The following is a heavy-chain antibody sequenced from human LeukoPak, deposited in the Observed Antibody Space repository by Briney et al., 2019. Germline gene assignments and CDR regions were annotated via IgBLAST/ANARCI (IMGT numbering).Heavy chain of an antibody. CDR3: ARDLVGDYYGMDV. CDR2: IWYDGSNK. D-gene: IGHD1-26*01. Sequence: GGSLRLSCAASGFTFSSYGMHWVRQAPGKGLEWVAVIWYDGSNKYYADSVKGRFTISRDNSKNTLYLQMNSLRAEDTAVYYCARDLVGDYYGMDVWGQGTTVTVSS. V-gene: IGHV3-33*01. CDR1: GFTFSSYG. J-gene: IGHJ6*02.